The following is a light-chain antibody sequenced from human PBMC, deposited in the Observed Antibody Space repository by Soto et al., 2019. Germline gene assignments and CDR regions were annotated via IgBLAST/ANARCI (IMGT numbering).Light chain of an antibody. CDR1: QSISSS. V-gene: IGKV3-11*01. CDR2: DAS. Sequence: ETVLTQSPAILSLSPGERATLSCRASQSISSSLAWYQQTPGQAPRLLIYDASKRATGIPARFSGSGSGTDFPLPISSLEPEDFAVYYCQQRFTWPSFGPGTKVHIK. J-gene: IGKJ3*01. CDR3: QQRFTWPS.